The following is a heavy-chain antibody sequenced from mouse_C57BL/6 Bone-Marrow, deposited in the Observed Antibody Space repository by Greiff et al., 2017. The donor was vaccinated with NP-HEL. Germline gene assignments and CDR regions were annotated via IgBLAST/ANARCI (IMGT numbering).Heavy chain of an antibody. CDR1: GFTFSSYG. CDR2: ISSGGSYT. CDR3: ARRGLLGFAY. Sequence: EVQVVESGGDLVKPGGSLKLSCAASGFTFSSYGMSWVRQTPDKRLEWVATISSGGSYTYYPDSVKGRFTISRDNAKNTLYLQMSSLKSEDTAMYYCARRGLLGFAYWGQGTLVTVSA. J-gene: IGHJ3*01. D-gene: IGHD3-1*01. V-gene: IGHV5-6*01.